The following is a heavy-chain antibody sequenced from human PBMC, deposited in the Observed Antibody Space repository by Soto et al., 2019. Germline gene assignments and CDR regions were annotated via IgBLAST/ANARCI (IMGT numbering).Heavy chain of an antibody. J-gene: IGHJ5*02. Sequence: EVQLLESGGGVVQPGGSLRLSCVGSDFIFSTYAMTWVRQAPGKGLEWVSTISGSATSTYYADSVKGRFTISRDTSKKTLDLQMNSLRVEDTAVYHCAKDRGHYDRRGYLPGRWFDPWGQGTPVTVSP. V-gene: IGHV3-23*01. CDR1: DFIFSTYA. CDR2: ISGSATST. D-gene: IGHD3-22*01. CDR3: AKDRGHYDRRGYLPGRWFDP.